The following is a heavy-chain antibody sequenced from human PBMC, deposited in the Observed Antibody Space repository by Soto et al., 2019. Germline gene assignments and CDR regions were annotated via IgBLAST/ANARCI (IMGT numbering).Heavy chain of an antibody. CDR1: GGSFSGYY. CDR2: INHRGST. Sequence: SETLSLTCAVSGGSFSGYYWSWIRQPPGKGPEWVGEINHRGSTNYNPSLKSRVTISVDMSKNQFSLKLSSVTAADTAVYYCARVVRIAARPLRRYYADYWGQGTLVTVSS. CDR3: ARVVRIAARPLRRYYADY. D-gene: IGHD6-6*01. V-gene: IGHV4-34*01. J-gene: IGHJ4*02.